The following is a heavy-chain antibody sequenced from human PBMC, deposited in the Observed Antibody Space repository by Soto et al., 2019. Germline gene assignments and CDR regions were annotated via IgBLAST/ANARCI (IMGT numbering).Heavy chain of an antibody. CDR1: GGSISSGGYY. J-gene: IGHJ6*02. CDR2: IYYSGST. Sequence: PSETLSLTCTVSGGSISSGGYYWSWIRQHPGKGLEWIGYIYYSGSTYYNPSLKSRVTISVDTSKNQFSLKLSSVTAADTAVYYCARAPHDWDYYYYYGMDVWGQGTTVT. V-gene: IGHV4-31*03. CDR3: ARAPHDWDYYYYYGMDV. D-gene: IGHD3-9*01.